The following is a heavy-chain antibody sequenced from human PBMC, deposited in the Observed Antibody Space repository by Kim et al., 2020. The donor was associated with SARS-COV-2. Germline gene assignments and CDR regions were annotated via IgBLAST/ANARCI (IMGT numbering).Heavy chain of an antibody. V-gene: IGHV1-18*01. J-gene: IGHJ4*02. CDR3: AISPYDSSGLKGYFDY. Sequence: ASVKVSCKASGYTFTSYGISWVRQAPGQGLEWMGWISAYNGNTNYAQKLQGRVTMTTDTSTSTAYMELRSLRSDDTAVYYCAISPYDSSGLKGYFDYWGQGTLVTVSS. CDR1: GYTFTSYG. CDR2: ISAYNGNT. D-gene: IGHD3-22*01.